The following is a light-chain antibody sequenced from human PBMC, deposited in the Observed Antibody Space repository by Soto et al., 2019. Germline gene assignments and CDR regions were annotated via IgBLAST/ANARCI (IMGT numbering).Light chain of an antibody. J-gene: IGLJ3*02. CDR3: SSYTSSSTWV. Sequence: QSALTQPASVSGSPGQSITISCTGTSSDVGGYNYVSWYQQHPGNAPNLMIYEVSNRPSGVSNRFSGSKSGNTASLTISGLQAEDEADYYCSSYTSSSTWVFGGGTKLTVL. CDR1: SSDVGGYNY. CDR2: EVS. V-gene: IGLV2-14*01.